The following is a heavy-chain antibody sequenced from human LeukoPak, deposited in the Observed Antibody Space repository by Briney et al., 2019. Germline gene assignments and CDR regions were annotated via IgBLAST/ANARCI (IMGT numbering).Heavy chain of an antibody. CDR2: INHSGST. J-gene: IGHJ5*02. CDR1: GGSFSGYY. Sequence: SETLSLTCAVYGGSFSGYYWSWIRQPPGKGLEWIGEINHSGSTNYNPSLKSRVTISVDTSENQFSLKLSSVTAADTAVYYCARGRYYYDAWGQGTLVTVSS. CDR3: ARGRYYYDA. V-gene: IGHV4-34*01. D-gene: IGHD3-22*01.